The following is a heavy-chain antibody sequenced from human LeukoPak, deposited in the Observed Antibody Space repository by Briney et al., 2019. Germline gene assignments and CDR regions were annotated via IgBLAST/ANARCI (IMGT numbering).Heavy chain of an antibody. V-gene: IGHV3-13*01. D-gene: IGHD6-19*01. Sequence: GGSLRLSCAASGFTVTNYDMHWVRQAAGKGLEWVSGMGTAGDTYYADSVQGRFTISRENAKNSLSLQMNSLRDGDTAVYYCARRLYSSGDLWGQGTQVIVAS. CDR1: GFTVTNYD. J-gene: IGHJ5*02. CDR2: MGTAGDT. CDR3: ARRLYSSGDL.